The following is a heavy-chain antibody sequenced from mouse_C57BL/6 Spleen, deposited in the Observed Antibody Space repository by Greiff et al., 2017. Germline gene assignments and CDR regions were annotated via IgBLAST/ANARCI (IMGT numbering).Heavy chain of an antibody. CDR3: ARGSYDWYCDV. J-gene: IGHJ1*03. CDR2: IYTGGGYT. Sequence: VQLQQSGAELVRPGTSVTMSCKASGYTFTNYWIGWAKQRPGHGLEWIGDIYTGGGYTNYNVKFKGKATQTADKSSSTAYMQFSSLTSEDSAIYYCARGSYDWYCDVWGTGTTVTVSS. CDR1: GYTFTNYW. D-gene: IGHD1-1*02. V-gene: IGHV1-63*01.